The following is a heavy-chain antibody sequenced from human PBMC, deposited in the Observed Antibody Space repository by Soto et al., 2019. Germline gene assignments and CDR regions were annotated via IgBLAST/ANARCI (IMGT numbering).Heavy chain of an antibody. D-gene: IGHD5-18*01. CDR2: IYYCGST. J-gene: IGHJ4*02. CDR1: GGSISSSSYY. CDR3: ARGDTAMVDY. V-gene: IGHV4-39*07. Sequence: SETLSLTCTVSGGSISSSSYYWGWIRQPPGKGLEWIGGIYYCGSTYYNPSLKSRVTISVDTSKNLFSLKLSSVTAADTAVYYCARGDTAMVDYWGQGTLVTVSS.